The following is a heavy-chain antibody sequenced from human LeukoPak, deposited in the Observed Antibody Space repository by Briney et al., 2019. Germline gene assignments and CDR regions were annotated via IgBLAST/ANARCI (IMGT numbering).Heavy chain of an antibody. D-gene: IGHD5-18*01. CDR1: RFTFYDYG. J-gene: IGHJ4*02. Sequence: PGGSLRLSCAASRFTFYDYGMTWVRQAPGKGLEWVSTISGSGLSTYYADSVKGRFTISRDNSKNTLYLQMNSLRAEDTAFYYCARGGLQLWLLDYWGQGTQVTVSS. CDR2: ISGSGLST. CDR3: ARGGLQLWLLDY. V-gene: IGHV3-23*01.